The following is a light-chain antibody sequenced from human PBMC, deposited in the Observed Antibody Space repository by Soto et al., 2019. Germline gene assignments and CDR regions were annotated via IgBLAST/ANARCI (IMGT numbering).Light chain of an antibody. J-gene: IGLJ1*01. CDR2: DNN. CDR3: QSYDSSLSGYV. V-gene: IGLV1-51*01. CDR1: SSNIGNNY. Sequence: QSVLTQPPSVSVAPGQKVTISCSGSSSNIGNNYVSWYQQLPGTAPKLLIYDNNKRPSGIPDRFSGSKSGTSATLGITGLQTGDEADYYCQSYDSSLSGYVFGTGTKVTVL.